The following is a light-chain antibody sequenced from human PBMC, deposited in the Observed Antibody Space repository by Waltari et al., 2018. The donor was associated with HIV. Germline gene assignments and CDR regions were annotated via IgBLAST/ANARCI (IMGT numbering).Light chain of an antibody. V-gene: IGLV2-14*03. J-gene: IGLJ1*01. CDR3: SSYTSSNTLPYV. CDR1: SRDIGGDNS. Sequence: QSALTQPASVSGSPGHSITISCTGTSRDIGGDNSLPRHQQHPGKAPKLMIYDVSNRPSGVSNRFSGSKSGNTASLTISGLQAEDEADYYCSSYTSSNTLPYVFGTGTKVTVL. CDR2: DVS.